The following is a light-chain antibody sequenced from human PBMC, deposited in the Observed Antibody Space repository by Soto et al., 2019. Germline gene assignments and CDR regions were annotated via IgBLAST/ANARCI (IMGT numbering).Light chain of an antibody. J-gene: IGKJ1*01. CDR1: QSISNW. V-gene: IGKV1-39*01. CDR2: DTS. Sequence: DIQMTQSPPTLSASVGDRVTITCRASQSISNWLDWYQQKQGKAPRLLIYDTSTLQSGVPSRFSGSASGTDDTLTISSRQPEDFATSYCQQSYSTPSTFGQGTKVDIK. CDR3: QQSYSTPST.